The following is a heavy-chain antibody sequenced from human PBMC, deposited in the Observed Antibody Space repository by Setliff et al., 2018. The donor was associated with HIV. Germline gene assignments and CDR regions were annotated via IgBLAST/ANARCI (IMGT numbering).Heavy chain of an antibody. D-gene: IGHD6-6*01. J-gene: IGHJ3*02. CDR1: GYSFTSYW. Sequence: PGESLKISCKGSGYSFTSYWIGWVRQMPGKGLEWMGIIYPGDSDTRYSPSFRGQVTISADKSINTAYLHWSRLKASDTAIYFCARLPFGSSDAFDIWGQGTVVTVS. CDR3: ARLPFGSSDAFDI. V-gene: IGHV5-51*01. CDR2: IYPGDSDT.